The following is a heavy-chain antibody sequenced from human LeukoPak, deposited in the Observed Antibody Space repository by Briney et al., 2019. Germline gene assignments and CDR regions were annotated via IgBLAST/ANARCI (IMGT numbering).Heavy chain of an antibody. CDR1: GFTFSAYA. Sequence: GGSLRLSCAASGFTFSAYAMHWVRQAPGKGLEWVAVISYDGTTKYYADSVKGRFTISRDNSKNTLYLQMNSLRAEDTAVYYCARGLYPANWGQGTLVTVSS. V-gene: IGHV3-30*14. J-gene: IGHJ4*02. CDR2: ISYDGTTK. CDR3: ARGLYPAN. D-gene: IGHD5/OR15-5a*01.